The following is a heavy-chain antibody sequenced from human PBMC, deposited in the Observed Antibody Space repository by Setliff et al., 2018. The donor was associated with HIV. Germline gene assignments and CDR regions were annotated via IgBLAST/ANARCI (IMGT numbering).Heavy chain of an antibody. J-gene: IGHJ4*02. CDR3: ARHGQYGSGSYYTRPFDF. D-gene: IGHD3-10*01. CDR1: GYSFTSYW. CDR2: IYPGDSDT. Sequence: PGESLKISCKGSGYSFTSYWIGWVRQMPGKGLEWMGIIYPGDSDTRYSPSFQGHVTISADKSISTAYLQWSSLKASDTAMYYCARHGQYGSGSYYTRPFDFWGQGTLVTVSS. V-gene: IGHV5-51*01.